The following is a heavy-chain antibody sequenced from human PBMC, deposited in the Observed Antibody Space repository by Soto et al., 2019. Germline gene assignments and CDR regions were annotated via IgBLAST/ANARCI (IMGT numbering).Heavy chain of an antibody. CDR1: GFTFSSYS. Sequence: EVQLVESGGGLVQPGGSLRLSCAASGFTFSSYSMNWVRQAPGKGLEWVSYICSDSSKPIYYADSVKGRFTISRDNAKNSMYLQMNSLRAEDTAVYYCARDLWDDLAGGESDYWGQGTLVTVSS. J-gene: IGHJ4*02. CDR2: ICSDSSKPI. V-gene: IGHV3-48*01. CDR3: ARDLWDDLAGGESDY. D-gene: IGHD3-16*01.